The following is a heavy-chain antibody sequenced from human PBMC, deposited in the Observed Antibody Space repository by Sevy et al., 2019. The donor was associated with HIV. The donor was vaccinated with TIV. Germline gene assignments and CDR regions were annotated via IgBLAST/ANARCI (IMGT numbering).Heavy chain of an antibody. Sequence: ASVKVSCKASGGTFSSYAISWVRQAPGQGLEWMGGIIPIFGTANYAQKFQGRVTITADESTSTAYMELSSLRSEDTAVYYCARAGSIAAASRFDYWGQGTLVTVSS. D-gene: IGHD6-13*01. J-gene: IGHJ4*02. V-gene: IGHV1-69*13. CDR2: IIPIFGTA. CDR3: ARAGSIAAASRFDY. CDR1: GGTFSSYA.